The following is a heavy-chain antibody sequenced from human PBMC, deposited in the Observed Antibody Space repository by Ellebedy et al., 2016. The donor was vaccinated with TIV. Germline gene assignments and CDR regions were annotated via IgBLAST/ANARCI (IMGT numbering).Heavy chain of an antibody. J-gene: IGHJ6*02. CDR3: ARDKYYYDSSAVPYYGMDV. Sequence: SETLSLXXTVSGGSISSYYWSWIRQPPGKGLEWIGYIYYSGSTNYNPSLKSRVTISVDTSKNQFSLKLSSVTAADTAVYYCARDKYYYDSSAVPYYGMDVWGQGTTVTVSS. D-gene: IGHD3-22*01. V-gene: IGHV4-59*01. CDR2: IYYSGST. CDR1: GGSISSYY.